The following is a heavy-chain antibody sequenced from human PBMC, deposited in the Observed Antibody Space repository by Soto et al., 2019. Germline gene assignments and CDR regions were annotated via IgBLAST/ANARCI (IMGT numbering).Heavy chain of an antibody. CDR3: ARYGSGSYYPTTFDY. Sequence: QVQLQESGPGLVKPSQTLSLTCTVSGGSISSGGYYWSWIRQHPGKGLECIGYIYYSGSTYYNPSLKRSVTISVDTSENQFSLKLSSVTAADTAVYYCARYGSGSYYPTTFDYWGQGTLVTVSS. V-gene: IGHV4-31*03. D-gene: IGHD3-10*01. CDR1: GGSISSGGYY. CDR2: IYYSGST. J-gene: IGHJ4*02.